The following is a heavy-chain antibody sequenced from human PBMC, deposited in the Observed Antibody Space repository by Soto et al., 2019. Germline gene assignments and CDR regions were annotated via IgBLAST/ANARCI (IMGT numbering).Heavy chain of an antibody. CDR1: GFTFSSYA. D-gene: IGHD1-26*01. Sequence: GGSLRLSCAASGFTFSSYAMSWVRQAPGKGLEWVSSIRGSGGSTYYADSVKGRFTISRDNSKNTLYLQMNGLRAEDTAVYYCAILNPDPTIVSSASPWGQGTPVTVSS. V-gene: IGHV3-23*01. CDR2: IRGSGGST. CDR3: AILNPDPTIVSSASP. J-gene: IGHJ5*02.